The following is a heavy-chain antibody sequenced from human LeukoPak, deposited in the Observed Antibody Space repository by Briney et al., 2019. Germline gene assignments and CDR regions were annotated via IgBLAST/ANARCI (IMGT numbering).Heavy chain of an antibody. Sequence: GGSLRLSCAASGFTFSSYAMSWVRQAPGKGLEWVSAISGSGGSTYYADSVKGRFTISRDNSKNTLYLQMNSLRAEDTAVYYCAKDGSQLWLLPYYGMDVWGQGTTVTVSS. D-gene: IGHD5-18*01. V-gene: IGHV3-23*01. J-gene: IGHJ6*02. CDR1: GFTFSSYA. CDR2: ISGSGGST. CDR3: AKDGSQLWLLPYYGMDV.